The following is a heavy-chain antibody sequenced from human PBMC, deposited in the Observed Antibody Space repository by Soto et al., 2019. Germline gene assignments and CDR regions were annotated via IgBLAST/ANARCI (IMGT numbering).Heavy chain of an antibody. Sequence: EVQLVESGGGLVQPGGSLRLSCAASEFTFSGRSVHWVRQAPGKGLVWVSGIDKVGTDSTYADSVKGRFTSSRDNAKNTVYLPMDGLGGEDTAVNYCARGWFGPDVWGKGTTVTVSS. J-gene: IGHJ6*03. D-gene: IGHD3-10*01. CDR1: EFTFSGRS. CDR2: IDKVGTDS. CDR3: ARGWFGPDV. V-gene: IGHV3-74*01.